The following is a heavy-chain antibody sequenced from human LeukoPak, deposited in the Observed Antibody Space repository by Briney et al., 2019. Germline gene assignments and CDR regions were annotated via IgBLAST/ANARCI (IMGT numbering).Heavy chain of an antibody. Sequence: GRSLRLSCAASGFTFDDYAMHWVRQAPGKGLEWVLGISWNSGSIGYADSVKGRFTISRDNAKNSLYLQMNSLRAEDTALYYCAKGGNDILTGYFDYWGQGTLVTVSS. D-gene: IGHD3-9*01. CDR2: ISWNSGSI. J-gene: IGHJ4*02. CDR1: GFTFDDYA. V-gene: IGHV3-9*01. CDR3: AKGGNDILTGYFDY.